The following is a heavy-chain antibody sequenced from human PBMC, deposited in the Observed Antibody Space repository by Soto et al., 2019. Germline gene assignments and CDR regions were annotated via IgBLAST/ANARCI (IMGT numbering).Heavy chain of an antibody. Sequence: EVQLLESGGGLVQPGGSLRLSCAASGFTFSSYTMSWVRQGPGKGLEWVSGISSSGGSTVYADSVKGRFTISRDNFKNTLYLQMSSLRAEDTAVYYCAKGWGDYWCQGTTVTVSS. CDR1: GFTFSSYT. D-gene: IGHD7-27*01. V-gene: IGHV3-23*01. J-gene: IGHJ4*02. CDR2: ISSSGGST. CDR3: AKGWGDY.